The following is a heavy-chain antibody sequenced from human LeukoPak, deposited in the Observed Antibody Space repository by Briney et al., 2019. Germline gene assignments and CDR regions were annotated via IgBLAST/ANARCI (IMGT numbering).Heavy chain of an antibody. Sequence: SETLSLTCPVSGGSLSSYYWSWIRQPPGKGLEWIGYIYYSGSTNYNPSLKSRVTISVDTSKNQFSLKLSSVTAADTAVYYCAATFGELLSPVDYWGQGTLVTVSS. CDR3: AATFGELLSPVDY. D-gene: IGHD3-10*02. CDR2: IYYSGST. V-gene: IGHV4-59*01. J-gene: IGHJ4*02. CDR1: GGSLSSYY.